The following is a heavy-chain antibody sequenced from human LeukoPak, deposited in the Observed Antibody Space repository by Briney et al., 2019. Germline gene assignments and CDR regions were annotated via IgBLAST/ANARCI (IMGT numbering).Heavy chain of an antibody. CDR3: ARPPGSYGYY. D-gene: IGHD3-10*01. CDR2: ISSNGGST. V-gene: IGHV3-64D*06. J-gene: IGHJ4*02. Sequence: GGSLRLSCSASGFTFSSYAMHWVRQAPGKGLEYVSAISSNGGSTYYADSVKGRFTISRDNSKNALYLQMSSLRAEDTAVYYCARPPGSYGYYWGQGTLVTVSS. CDR1: GFTFSSYA.